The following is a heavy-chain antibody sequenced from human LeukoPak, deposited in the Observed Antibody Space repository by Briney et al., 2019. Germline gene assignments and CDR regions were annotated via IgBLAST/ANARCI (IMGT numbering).Heavy chain of an antibody. V-gene: IGHV4-4*07. CDR1: GVSISSYY. CDR2: IYTGGST. CDR3: ARDRQDIVGVNWFDP. J-gene: IGHJ5*02. Sequence: SESLSLTCTASGVSISSYYRSWIRQAAGKGLEWIGRIYTGGSTNYNPTLKSRVTMSVDTSKTQFTLKLSSVTAADTAVYYCARDRQDIVGVNWFDPWGQGTLVTVSS. D-gene: IGHD2-2*01.